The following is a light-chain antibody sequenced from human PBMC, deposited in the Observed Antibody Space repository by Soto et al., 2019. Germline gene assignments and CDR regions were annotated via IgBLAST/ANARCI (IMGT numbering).Light chain of an antibody. Sequence: AIQMTQSPSSLSASVGDRVTITCRASQDIRYGLSWYQQKPGKAPKLLIYAASSLQRGVPSRFSGSGSGTDFTLTISSLQHEDFETYSCLQHSSYPWTLGQGTKVDIK. J-gene: IGKJ1*01. CDR1: QDIRYG. V-gene: IGKV1-6*01. CDR3: LQHSSYPWT. CDR2: AAS.